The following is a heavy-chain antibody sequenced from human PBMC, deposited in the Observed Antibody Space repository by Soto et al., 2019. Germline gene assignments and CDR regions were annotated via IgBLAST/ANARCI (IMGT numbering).Heavy chain of an antibody. D-gene: IGHD6-19*01. CDR3: ARHSSGWFRMDYFDY. V-gene: IGHV4-38-2*01. CDR2: IYHTGTT. Sequence: SETLSLTCAVSGDSINSGYYWAWIRQPPGKGLEWIGSIYHTGTTYYNPSLKSRVTISVDTSKNQFSLNLSSVTAADSAVYYCARHSSGWFRMDYFDYWGQGTLVTVS. J-gene: IGHJ4*02. CDR1: GDSINSGYY.